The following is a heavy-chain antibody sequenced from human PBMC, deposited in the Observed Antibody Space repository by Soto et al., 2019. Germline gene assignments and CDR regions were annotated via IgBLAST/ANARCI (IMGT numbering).Heavy chain of an antibody. D-gene: IGHD2-15*01. V-gene: IGHV4-4*02. CDR2: IYQTGNT. Sequence: QVHLQESGPGLVKPSETLSLTCAVSGVSLTTNNWWTWVRQAPGKGLEWVGEIYQTGNTNYNPSLNRRVIASLEKYKNQFCLKLTSVTAAFTAIYEWARGGYCSSWSCSGWVDSWGPGTLVPVSS. CDR1: GVSLTTNNW. CDR3: ARGGYCSSWSCSGWVDS. J-gene: IGHJ5*01.